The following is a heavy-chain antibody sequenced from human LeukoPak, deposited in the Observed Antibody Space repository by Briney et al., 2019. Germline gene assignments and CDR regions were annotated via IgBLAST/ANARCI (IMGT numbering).Heavy chain of an antibody. V-gene: IGHV3-30*18. J-gene: IGHJ4*02. CDR2: ISVDGNNK. D-gene: IGHD6-13*01. CDR1: GFTFSDYV. CDR3: AKDRWAAAGTSYFDY. Sequence: PGGSLRLSCAASGFTFSDYVMHWVRQAPGKGPEWVGVISVDGNNKYYGESVKGRLSISRDNSKNTLYLQMDSLRAEDTAVYYCAKDRWAAAGTSYFDYWGQGTLVTVSS.